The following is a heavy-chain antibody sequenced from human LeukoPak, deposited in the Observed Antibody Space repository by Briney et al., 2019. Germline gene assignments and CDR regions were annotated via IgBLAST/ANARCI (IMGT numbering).Heavy chain of an antibody. CDR1: GGSFSGYY. CDR3: ARGLINDSSGYYYYSRLRNSPAFDI. Sequence: PSETLSLTCAVYGGSFSGYYWSWIRQPPGKGLEWIGEINHSGSTNYNPSLKSRVTISVDTSKNQFSLKLSSVTAADTAVYYCARGLINDSSGYYYYSRLRNSPAFDIWGQGTMVTVSS. CDR2: INHSGST. D-gene: IGHD3-22*01. J-gene: IGHJ3*02. V-gene: IGHV4-34*01.